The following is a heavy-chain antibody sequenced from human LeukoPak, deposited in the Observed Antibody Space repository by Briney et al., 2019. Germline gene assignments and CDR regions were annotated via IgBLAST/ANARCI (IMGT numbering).Heavy chain of an antibody. CDR2: ISDSGGST. Sequence: GGSLRLSCAASGFTFSSYAMSWVRQAPGKGLEWVSSISDSGGSTYYADSVKGRFTISRDNSKNTLYLQMNSLRAEDTAVYYCAKGLSPHYYDSSGYGAFDIWGQGTMVTVSS. CDR3: AKGLSPHYYDSSGYGAFDI. J-gene: IGHJ3*02. CDR1: GFTFSSYA. V-gene: IGHV3-23*01. D-gene: IGHD3-22*01.